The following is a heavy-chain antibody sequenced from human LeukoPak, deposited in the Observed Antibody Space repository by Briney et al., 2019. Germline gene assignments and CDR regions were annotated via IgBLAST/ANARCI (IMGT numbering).Heavy chain of an antibody. CDR2: IYTSGST. CDR3: ARDLPYYDFWSGYRTPRSGAADAFDI. CDR1: GGSISSGSYY. V-gene: IGHV4-61*02. Sequence: SETLSLTCTVSGGSISSGSYYWSWIRQPAGKGLEWIGRIYTSGSTNYNPSLKSRVTISVDTSKNQFSLKLSSVTAADTAVYYCARDLPYYDFWSGYRTPRSGAADAFDIWGQGTMVTVSS. D-gene: IGHD3-3*01. J-gene: IGHJ3*02.